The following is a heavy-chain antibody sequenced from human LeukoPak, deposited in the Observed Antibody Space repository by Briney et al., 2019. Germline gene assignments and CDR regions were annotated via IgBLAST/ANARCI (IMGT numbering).Heavy chain of an antibody. V-gene: IGHV3-23*01. CDR3: AKDKWLQLRGFDY. D-gene: IGHD5-24*01. J-gene: IGHJ4*02. Sequence: GGSLRLSCSTSGFTFITYGMSWVRQAPGKGLEWVSVISGSGSTTYYADSVKGRFTISGDNSKNTLYLQMNSLRAEDTAVYYCAKDKWLQLRGFDYWGQGTLVTVSS. CDR2: ISGSGSTT. CDR1: GFTFITYG.